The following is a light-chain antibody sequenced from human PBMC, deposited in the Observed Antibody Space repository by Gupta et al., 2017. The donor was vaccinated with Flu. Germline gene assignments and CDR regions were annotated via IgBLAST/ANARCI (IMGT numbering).Light chain of an antibody. CDR1: QSVSSN. J-gene: IGKJ1*01. Sequence: PATLCVSPGERATLSCRASQSVSSNLAWYQQKPGQAPRLLIYGASTRATGIPARFSGSGSGTEFTLTISSLQSEDFAVYYCQQENNWPWTFGQGTKVEIK. V-gene: IGKV3-15*01. CDR2: GAS. CDR3: QQENNWPWT.